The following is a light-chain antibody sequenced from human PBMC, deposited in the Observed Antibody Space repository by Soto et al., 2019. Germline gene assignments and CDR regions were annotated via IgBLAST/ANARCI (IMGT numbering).Light chain of an antibody. Sequence: QSALTQPASVSGSPGQSITISCTGTSSDVGGYNYVSWYQQHPGKAPKLMIYDVSNRPSGVSNRFSGSKSGNTAPLTISWLQAEDEADYYCSSYTSSSLYVFGTGTKLTVL. CDR1: SSDVGGYNY. J-gene: IGLJ1*01. CDR2: DVS. CDR3: SSYTSSSLYV. V-gene: IGLV2-14*01.